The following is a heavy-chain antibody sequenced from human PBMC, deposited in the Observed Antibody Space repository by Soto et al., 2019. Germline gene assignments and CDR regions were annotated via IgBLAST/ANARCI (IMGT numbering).Heavy chain of an antibody. Sequence: GGSLRLSCAASGFTFSSYAMHWVRQAHGKGLEWVAVISYDGSNKYYADSVKGRFTISRDNSKNTLYLQMNSLRAEDTAVYYCARDTPPQAEQQLASHYYYYYGMDVWGQGTTVTV. V-gene: IGHV3-30-3*01. J-gene: IGHJ6*02. CDR1: GFTFSSYA. CDR3: ARDTPPQAEQQLASHYYYYYGMDV. D-gene: IGHD6-13*01. CDR2: ISYDGSNK.